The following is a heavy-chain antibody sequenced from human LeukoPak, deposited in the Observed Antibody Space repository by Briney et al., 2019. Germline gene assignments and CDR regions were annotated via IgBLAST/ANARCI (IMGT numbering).Heavy chain of an antibody. V-gene: IGHV4-59*13. Sequence: SDTLALTGTVSGCSSSSYYWSWIRQPPGRGLDWTRYFYYSGSTNDNPSLKSRVTISVDTSKNQFSLKLSSVTAADTAVSYCARDFMMTTVTTLDYHMDVWGKGTMVTVSS. D-gene: IGHD4-17*01. CDR3: ARDFMMTTVTTLDYHMDV. J-gene: IGHJ6*03. CDR1: GCSSSSYY. CDR2: FYYSGST.